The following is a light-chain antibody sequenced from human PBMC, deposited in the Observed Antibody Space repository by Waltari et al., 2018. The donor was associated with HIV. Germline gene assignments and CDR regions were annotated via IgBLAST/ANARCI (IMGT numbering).Light chain of an antibody. CDR3: SSYTSGSSYV. J-gene: IGLJ1*01. Sequence: QSALTQPASVSGSPGQSITISCTGTSSAVGVYNYVSWYQQHPGKAPKLMIYEVSNRPSGVSNRFSGSKSGNTASLTISGLQAEDEADYYCSSYTSGSSYVFGTGTTVTVL. CDR2: EVS. CDR1: SSAVGVYNY. V-gene: IGLV2-14*01.